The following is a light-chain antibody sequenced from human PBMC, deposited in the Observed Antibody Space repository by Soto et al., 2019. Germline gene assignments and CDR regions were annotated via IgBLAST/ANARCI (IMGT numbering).Light chain of an antibody. Sequence: QSVLTQPASVSGSPGQSITISCTGTRSDVGSYNLVSWYQQHPGKAPKLMIYEGSKRPSGVSNRFSGSKSGNTASLTISGLQAEDEADYYCSSYTSGYYVFGSGTKVTVL. V-gene: IGLV2-14*02. CDR3: SSYTSGYYV. J-gene: IGLJ1*01. CDR1: RSDVGSYNL. CDR2: EGS.